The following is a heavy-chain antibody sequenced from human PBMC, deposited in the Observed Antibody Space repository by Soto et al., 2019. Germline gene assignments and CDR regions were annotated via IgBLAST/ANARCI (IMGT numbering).Heavy chain of an antibody. D-gene: IGHD2-2*02. V-gene: IGHV2-26*01. CDR1: GFSLSNARMG. CDR3: ARIGRGYCSSTSCYMGKMIDY. Sequence: SGPTLVNPTETLTLTCTFSGFSLSNARMGVSWIRQPPGKALEWLAHIFSNDEKSYSTSLKSRLTISKDTSKSQVVLTMTNMDPVDTATYYCARIGRGYCSSTSCYMGKMIDYWGQGTLVTVS. CDR2: IFSNDEK. J-gene: IGHJ4*02.